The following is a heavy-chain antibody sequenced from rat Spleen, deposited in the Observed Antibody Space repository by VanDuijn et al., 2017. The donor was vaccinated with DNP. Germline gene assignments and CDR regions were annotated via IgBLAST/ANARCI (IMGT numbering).Heavy chain of an antibody. Sequence: EVQLVESGGDLVQPGRSLKLSCVASGFTFNNYWMTWVRQAPTGGLEWVASITSTGGPTYYRDSVKGRFTVSRDDAKSTLYLQMDSLRSEDTATYYCARKGEGASDYWGQGVMVTVSS. CDR3: ARKGEGASDY. J-gene: IGHJ2*01. CDR2: ITSTGGPT. D-gene: IGHD1-11*01. V-gene: IGHV5-31*01. CDR1: GFTFNNYW.